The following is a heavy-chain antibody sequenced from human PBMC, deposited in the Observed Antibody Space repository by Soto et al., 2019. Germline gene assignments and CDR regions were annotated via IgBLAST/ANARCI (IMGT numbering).Heavy chain of an antibody. CDR3: ARLTRRFGVYYYGMDV. Sequence: PGESLKISCKGSGYSFTSYWIGWVRQMPGKGLEWMGIIYPSDTHTRDSQSIKGHVTISADNSLSTAYLQWSSLKASDTAMYYCARLTRRFGVYYYGMDVWGQGTTVTVSS. CDR1: GYSFTSYW. J-gene: IGHJ6*02. V-gene: IGHV5-51*01. CDR2: IYPSDTHT. D-gene: IGHD3-10*01.